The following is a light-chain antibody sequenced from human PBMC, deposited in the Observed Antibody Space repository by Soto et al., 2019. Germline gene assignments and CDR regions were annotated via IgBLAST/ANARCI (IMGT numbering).Light chain of an antibody. Sequence: DIQLTQSPSFLSASVGDRVTITCRASQGISSFLAWYQQKPGGTTKLLIYAASTLQSGVPSWFSGSGSGTEFTLTITSLQPEDFATYYCLQLHTYPYTFGQGTKLEIK. CDR3: LQLHTYPYT. V-gene: IGKV1-9*01. CDR1: QGISSF. CDR2: AAS. J-gene: IGKJ2*01.